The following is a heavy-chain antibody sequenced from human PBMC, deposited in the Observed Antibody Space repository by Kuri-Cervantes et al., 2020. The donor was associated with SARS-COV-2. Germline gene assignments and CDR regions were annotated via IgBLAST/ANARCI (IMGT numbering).Heavy chain of an antibody. D-gene: IGHD3-10*01. V-gene: IGHV3-7*01. CDR1: GFTFRSYW. Sequence: GESLKISCAASGFTFRSYWMSWVRQAPGKGLEWVANIKPDGSEKNYVDSVKGRFTISRDNAKNSLYLQTNSLRVEDTAVYYCAKSGRQYDVWGQGTMVTVSS. J-gene: IGHJ3*01. CDR2: IKPDGSEK. CDR3: AKSGRQYDV.